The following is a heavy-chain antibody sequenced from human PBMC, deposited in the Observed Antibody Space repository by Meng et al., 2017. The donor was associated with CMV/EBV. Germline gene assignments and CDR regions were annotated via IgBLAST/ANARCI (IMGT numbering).Heavy chain of an antibody. J-gene: IGHJ4*02. V-gene: IGHV4-59*01. CDR1: GGSISNYY. Sequence: SETLSLTCSVSGGSISNYYWSWIRQSPGKGLEWIGYVHSSGTANYNGSLKSRVTIALDTSKNQFPLKLSSLTAADTAIYYCARGGWVQPFDYWGQGTLVTVSS. D-gene: IGHD1-1*01. CDR3: ARGGWVQPFDY. CDR2: VHSSGTA.